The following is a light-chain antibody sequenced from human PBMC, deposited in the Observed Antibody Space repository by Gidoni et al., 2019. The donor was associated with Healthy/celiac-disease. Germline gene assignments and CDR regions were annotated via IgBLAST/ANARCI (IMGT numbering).Light chain of an antibody. J-gene: IGKJ4*01. CDR3: QQYDNLPLT. V-gene: IGKV1-33*01. CDR1: QDINHY. CDR2: DAS. Sequence: DLQMTQSPSSLSASVGDRITITCQASQDINHYLNWYQQKPGKAPRLLIYDASNLETGVPSRFSGSGSGTDFTFTISSLQPEDIATYYCQQYDNLPLTFGGGTKVEIK.